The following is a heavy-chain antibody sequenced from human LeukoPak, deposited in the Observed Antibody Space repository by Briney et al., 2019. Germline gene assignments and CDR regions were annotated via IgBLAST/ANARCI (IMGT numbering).Heavy chain of an antibody. D-gene: IGHD3-10*01. J-gene: IGHJ5*02. CDR2: IYYSGST. V-gene: IGHV4-30-4*01. Sequence: SQTLSLTCTVSGGSIGSGDYYWSWIRQPPGKGLEWIGYIYYSGSTYYNPSLKSRVIISVDTSKNQFSLKMSSVIAAGTAVYYCARTPDSGTYYNAWFDPWGQGTLVTVSS. CDR1: GGSIGSGDYY. CDR3: ARTPDSGTYYNAWFDP.